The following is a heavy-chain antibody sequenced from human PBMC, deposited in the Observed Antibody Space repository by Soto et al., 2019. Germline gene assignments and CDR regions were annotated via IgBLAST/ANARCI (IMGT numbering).Heavy chain of an antibody. V-gene: IGHV4-30-4*01. J-gene: IGHJ3*01. CDR1: GVSINSDDYF. CDR2: IYDSRNT. Sequence: PSETLSLTCTVSGVSINSDDYFWTWIRQPPGKGLEWIGNIYDSRNTNYNPSLKSRVTISVDTSKNQFSLRLRSVTAADTAVYYCARDLYYYDTSGYMGQHDFNVWGQGTMVT. D-gene: IGHD3-22*01. CDR3: ARDLYYYDTSGYMGQHDFNV.